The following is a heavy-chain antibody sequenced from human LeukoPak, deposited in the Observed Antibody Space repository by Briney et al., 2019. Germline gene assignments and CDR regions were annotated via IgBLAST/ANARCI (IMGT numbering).Heavy chain of an antibody. Sequence: GGSLRLSCAASGFTFSSYSMNWVRQAPGKGLEWVSYISSSSSTIYYADSVKGRFTISRDNAKNSLYLQMNSLRAEDTAVYYCARATGRYSYCYDYWGQGTLVTVSS. D-gene: IGHD5-18*01. CDR1: GFTFSSYS. CDR2: ISSSSSTI. V-gene: IGHV3-48*01. CDR3: ARATGRYSYCYDY. J-gene: IGHJ4*02.